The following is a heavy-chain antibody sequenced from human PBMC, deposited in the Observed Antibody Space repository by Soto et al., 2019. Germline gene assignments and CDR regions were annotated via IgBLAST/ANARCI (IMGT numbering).Heavy chain of an antibody. CDR2: ISYDGSNK. CDR3: AKETNTIFAKGWFDP. D-gene: IGHD3-3*01. J-gene: IGHJ5*02. V-gene: IGHV3-30*18. CDR1: GFTFSSYG. Sequence: QVQLVESGGGVVQPGRSLRLSCAASGFTFSSYGMHWVRQAPGKGLEWVAVISYDGSNKYYADSVKGRFTISRDNSKNTLYLQMNSLRAEDTAVYYCAKETNTIFAKGWFDPWGQGTLVTVSS.